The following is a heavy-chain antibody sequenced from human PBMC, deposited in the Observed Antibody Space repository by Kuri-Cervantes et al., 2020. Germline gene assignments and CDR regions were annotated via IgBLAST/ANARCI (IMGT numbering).Heavy chain of an antibody. CDR2: ISSSSSYI. D-gene: IGHD4-17*01. V-gene: IGHV3-21*01. CDR1: GFTFSSYS. CDR3: VKETNDYVNDY. Sequence: GESLKISCAASGFTFSSYSMNWVRQAPGKGLEWVSSISSSSSYIYYADSVKGRFTISRDNAKNTLYLQMNSLRAEDTAVYYCVKETNDYVNDYWGQGTRVTVSS. J-gene: IGHJ4*02.